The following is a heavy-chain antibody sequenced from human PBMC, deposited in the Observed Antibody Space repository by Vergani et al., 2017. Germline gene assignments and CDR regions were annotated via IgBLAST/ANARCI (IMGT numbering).Heavy chain of an antibody. J-gene: IGHJ3*02. Sequence: QVQLQESGPGLVKPSQTLSLTCTVSGGSISSGSYYWSWIRQPXGKGLEWIGRIYTSGSTNYNPSLKSRVTISVDTSKNQFSLKLSSVTAADTAVYYCARAREGGYCSGGSCYRFGAFDIWGQGTMVTVSS. CDR2: IYTSGST. V-gene: IGHV4-61*02. CDR3: ARAREGGYCSGGSCYRFGAFDI. D-gene: IGHD2-15*01. CDR1: GGSISSGSYY.